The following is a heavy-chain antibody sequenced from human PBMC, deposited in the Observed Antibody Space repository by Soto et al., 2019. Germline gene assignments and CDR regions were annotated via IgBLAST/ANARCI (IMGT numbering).Heavy chain of an antibody. CDR2: IHYNGNT. CDR1: GDSISAYS. Sequence: QVQLQVSAPGLVKPSETLSLTCTVSGDSISAYSWSWVRQPPGKGLEWIGNIHYNGNTKYNPSLKSRVTMSVDTSKNQFSPKLISVTAAETAKYFCAREGNLGRWLQPLDFWGQGTLVTVSS. V-gene: IGHV4-59*01. CDR3: AREGNLGRWLQPLDF. D-gene: IGHD5-12*01. J-gene: IGHJ4*02.